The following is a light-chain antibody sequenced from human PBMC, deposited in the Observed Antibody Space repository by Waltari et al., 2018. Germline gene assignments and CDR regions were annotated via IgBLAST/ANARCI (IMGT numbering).Light chain of an antibody. V-gene: IGLV3-21*04. Sequence: SYVPTQPPSVSVAPGEPARITRGGGTIASYSGDWYQQKPGQAPVLVIFYDSDRPSGIPERFSGSNSGNTATLTISRVEAGDEANYYCQVWHAAIDPGVFGTGTEVTV. CDR2: YDS. CDR3: QVWHAAIDPGV. CDR1: TIASYS. J-gene: IGLJ1*01.